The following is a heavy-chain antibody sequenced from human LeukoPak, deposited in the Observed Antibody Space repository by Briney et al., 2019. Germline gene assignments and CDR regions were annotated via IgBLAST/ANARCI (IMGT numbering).Heavy chain of an antibody. D-gene: IGHD2-15*01. Sequence: GGSLRLSCAASGFTVSGNYMSWVRQAPGKGLEWVSVIYSGGSTYYADSVKGRFTISRDNSRNTLYLQMNSLRAEDTAVYYCARGWDIVVVVGLTAFDYWGQGTLVTVSS. CDR3: ARGWDIVVVVGLTAFDY. CDR2: IYSGGST. V-gene: IGHV3-66*01. CDR1: GFTVSGNY. J-gene: IGHJ4*02.